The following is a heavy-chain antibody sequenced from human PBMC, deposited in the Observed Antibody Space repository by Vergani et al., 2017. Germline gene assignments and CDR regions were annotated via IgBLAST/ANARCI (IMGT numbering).Heavy chain of an antibody. CDR1: GFTFSSYS. J-gene: IGHJ4*02. CDR3: ARGKVAPPKRLPQIDY. D-gene: IGHD2-15*01. Sequence: EVQLVESGGGLVKPGGSLRLSCAASGFTFSSYSINWVRQAPGKGLEWVSSISSSSSYIYYADAVKGRFTISRDNAKNSLYLQMNSLRAEDTALYYWARGKVAPPKRLPQIDYWGQGTLVTVSS. CDR2: ISSSSSYI. V-gene: IGHV3-21*01.